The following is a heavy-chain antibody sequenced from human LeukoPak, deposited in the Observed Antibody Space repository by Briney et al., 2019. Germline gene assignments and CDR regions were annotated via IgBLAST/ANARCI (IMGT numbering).Heavy chain of an antibody. CDR2: INWNGGST. CDR3: ARERTYGSGKRSLAFDI. D-gene: IGHD3-10*01. Sequence: SGGSLRLSCAASGFTFDDYGMSWVRQVPGKGMEWVSGINWNGGSTGYADSVKGRFTISRDNSKNTLYLQMNSLRAEDTAVYYCARERTYGSGKRSLAFDIWGQGTMVTVSS. CDR1: GFTFDDYG. J-gene: IGHJ3*02. V-gene: IGHV3-20*04.